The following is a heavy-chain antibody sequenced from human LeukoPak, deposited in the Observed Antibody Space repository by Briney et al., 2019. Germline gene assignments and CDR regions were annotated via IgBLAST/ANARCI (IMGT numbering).Heavy chain of an antibody. CDR3: TTAFYSGHDY. CDR1: GFTFSNAW. D-gene: IGHD5-12*01. J-gene: IGHJ4*02. CDR2: IKSKTDGGTT. V-gene: IGHV3-15*01. Sequence: GWSLRLSCAASGFTFSNAWLSWVRQAPGKGLEWVGRIKSKTDGGTTDYAAHVKGRFTISRDDSKNTLYLQMNSLKTEDTAVYYCTTAFYSGHDYWGQGTLVTVSS.